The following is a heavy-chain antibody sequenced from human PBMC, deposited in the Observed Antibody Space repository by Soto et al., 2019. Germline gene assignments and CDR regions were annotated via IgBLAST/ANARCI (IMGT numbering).Heavy chain of an antibody. V-gene: IGHV3-33*01. D-gene: IGHD3-3*01. J-gene: IGHJ6*02. CDR1: GFTFISYG. CDR3: ARDFWSGYADYYYYYGMDV. CDR2: IWYDGSNK. Sequence: GGSLRLSCAASGFTFISYGMHWVRQAPGKGLEWVAVIWYDGSNKCYADSVKGRFTISRDNSKNTLYLQMNSLRAEDTAVYYCARDFWSGYADYYYYYGMDVWGQGTTVTVSS.